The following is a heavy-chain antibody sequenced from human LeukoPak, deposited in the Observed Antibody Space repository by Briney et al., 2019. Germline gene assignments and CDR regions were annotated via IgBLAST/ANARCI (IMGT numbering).Heavy chain of an antibody. V-gene: IGHV4-59*08. Sequence: PSETLSLTCTVSGGSISGYYWSWIRQPPGKGLEWIGYSYSSGSTNYNPSLKSRVTISVDTSKNQFSLKLSSVTAADTAVYYCAAHYDFWSGPPNWFDPWGQGTLVTVSS. J-gene: IGHJ5*02. CDR1: GGSISGYY. CDR3: AAHYDFWSGPPNWFDP. D-gene: IGHD3-3*01. CDR2: SYSSGST.